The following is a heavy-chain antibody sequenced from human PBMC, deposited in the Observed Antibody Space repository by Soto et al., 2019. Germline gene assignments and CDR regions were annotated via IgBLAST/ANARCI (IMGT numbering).Heavy chain of an antibody. V-gene: IGHV1-69*01. CDR3: ARVGRGYSYGYYDY. Sequence: QVQLVQSGAEVKKPGSSVKVSCKASGGTFSSYAISWVRQAPGQGLEWMGGIIPIFGTANYAQKLQGSVTITADDTTSTAYLELSSLRSEDTAVYYCARVGRGYSYGYYDYWGQGTLVTVSS. D-gene: IGHD5-18*01. J-gene: IGHJ4*02. CDR1: GGTFSSYA. CDR2: IIPIFGTA.